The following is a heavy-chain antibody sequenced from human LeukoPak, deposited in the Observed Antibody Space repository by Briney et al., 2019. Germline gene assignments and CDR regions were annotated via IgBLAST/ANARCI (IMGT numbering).Heavy chain of an antibody. CDR1: GGSIIKYF. Sequence: SETLSLTCTVSGGSIIKYFWSWIRQPPGKGLEWIGNIYYSGTTNYNPSLQRRVTLSVDTSKSHLSLKLRSVTAADTAVYYCASPSLEYSSSELFYRFDYWGQGTLVTVSS. V-gene: IGHV4-59*01. CDR2: IYYSGTT. D-gene: IGHD6-6*01. J-gene: IGHJ4*02. CDR3: ASPSLEYSSSELFYRFDY.